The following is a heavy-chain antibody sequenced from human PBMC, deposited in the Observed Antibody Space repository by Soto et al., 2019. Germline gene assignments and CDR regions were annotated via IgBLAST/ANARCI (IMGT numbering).Heavy chain of an antibody. J-gene: IGHJ4*02. CDR3: ARDPNRYYDKYYFDY. CDR2: IYTSGST. V-gene: IGHV4-4*07. CDR1: GGSISSYY. Sequence: PSETLSLTCTVSGGSISSYYWSWIRQPAGKGLEWIGRIYTSGSTNYNPSLKSRVTMSVDTSKNQFSLKLSSVTAADTAVYYCARDPNRYYDKYYFDYWGQGTLVTVSS. D-gene: IGHD3-9*01.